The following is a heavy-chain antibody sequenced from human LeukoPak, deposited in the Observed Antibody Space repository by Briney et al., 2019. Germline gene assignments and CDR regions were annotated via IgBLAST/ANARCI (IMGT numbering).Heavy chain of an antibody. CDR1: GVTFSRYS. CDR2: ISSRSTNI. Sequence: GGSLRLSCAGSGVTFSRYSMNWFRQAPGKGLERVSSISSRSTNIFYADSVKGRFNIPRDNAKNSLYLQMNSLGAEDTAVYYCARDAQWLVPEGYFYYMDVWGKGTTVTVPS. D-gene: IGHD6-19*01. J-gene: IGHJ6*03. V-gene: IGHV3-21*01. CDR3: ARDAQWLVPEGYFYYMDV.